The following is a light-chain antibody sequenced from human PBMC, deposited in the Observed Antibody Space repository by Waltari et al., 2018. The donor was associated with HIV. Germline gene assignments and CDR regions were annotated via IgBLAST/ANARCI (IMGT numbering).Light chain of an antibody. Sequence: QSALTQPPSASGSPGQSVTISCTGTSSDIGTYNYVSWYQQTAGKVPKLIIFEVDKRPSGVPDRFFGSKSGNTASLTVSGLKAEDEADYYCTSRGVTTVIFGGGTKVTVL. CDR2: EVD. CDR1: SSDIGTYNY. CDR3: TSRGVTTVI. V-gene: IGLV2-8*01. J-gene: IGLJ2*01.